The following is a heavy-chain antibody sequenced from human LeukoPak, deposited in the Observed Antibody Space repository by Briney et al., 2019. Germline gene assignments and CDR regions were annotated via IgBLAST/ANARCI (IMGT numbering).Heavy chain of an antibody. CDR2: ISGSGGST. J-gene: IGHJ3*02. D-gene: IGHD3-22*01. Sequence: PGGSLRLSCAASGFTFSSYAMSWIRQAPGKGLEWVSAISGSGGSTYYADSVKGRFTISRDNSKNTLYLQMNSLRAEDTAAYYCAREDTVVVVITTGVGAFDIWGQGTMVTVSS. V-gene: IGHV3-23*01. CDR3: AREDTVVVVITTGVGAFDI. CDR1: GFTFSSYA.